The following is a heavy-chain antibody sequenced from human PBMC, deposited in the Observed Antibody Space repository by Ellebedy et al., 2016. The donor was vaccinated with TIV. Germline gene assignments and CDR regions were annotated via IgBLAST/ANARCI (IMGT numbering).Heavy chain of an antibody. Sequence: GGSLRLSXAASGFTFDNYARHWVRQAPGKGLEWVSGISCNSENIAYAPSVEGRFTISRDNAKNSLYLQMNSLRPEDTALYYCAKDLNYYDTSGYDWYFDCWGQGSLVTVSS. J-gene: IGHJ4*02. CDR1: GFTFDNYA. D-gene: IGHD3-22*01. V-gene: IGHV3-9*01. CDR3: AKDLNYYDTSGYDWYFDC. CDR2: ISCNSENI.